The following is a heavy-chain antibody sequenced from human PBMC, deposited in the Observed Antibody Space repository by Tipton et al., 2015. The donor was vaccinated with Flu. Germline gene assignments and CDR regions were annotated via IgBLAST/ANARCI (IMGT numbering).Heavy chain of an antibody. D-gene: IGHD3-10*01. J-gene: IGHJ6*02. CDR2: T. V-gene: IGHV4-59*08. Sequence: TNYNPSLKSRVTISIDTSKNQFSLRLSSVTAADTAVYYCARQVAGSGMAVWGQGTTVTVSS. CDR3: ARQVAGSGMAV.